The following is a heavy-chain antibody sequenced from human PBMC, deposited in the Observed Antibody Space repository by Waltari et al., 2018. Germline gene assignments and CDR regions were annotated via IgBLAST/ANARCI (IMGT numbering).Heavy chain of an antibody. J-gene: IGHJ3*01. CDR2: IIPIYGRP. D-gene: IGHD1-26*01. Sequence: VHLVQSGAEMRKPGASVQVSCKASGGTFGSYSIARVRQAAGQGLEWLGGIIPIYGRPQYANNFQGRVTLTADASTTTVFLEMSGLRAEDTAIYFCARRDLGFAFDVWGQGTLVIVSS. CDR1: GGTFGSYS. V-gene: IGHV1-69*12. CDR3: ARRDLGFAFDV.